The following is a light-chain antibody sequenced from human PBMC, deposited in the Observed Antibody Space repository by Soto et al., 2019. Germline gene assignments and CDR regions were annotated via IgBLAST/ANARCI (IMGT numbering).Light chain of an antibody. V-gene: IGKV3-20*01. CDR2: GAS. J-gene: IGKJ1*01. CDR3: QQYGSSPRT. CDR1: QSVSSSH. Sequence: EIVLTQAPGTLALSPGVRATLSCGASQSVSSSHLAWYQQKPGQAPRLLISGASSRATGIPDRFTGSGSGTDFTLTISRLEPEDFAVYYCQQYGSSPRTFGQGTKVDIK.